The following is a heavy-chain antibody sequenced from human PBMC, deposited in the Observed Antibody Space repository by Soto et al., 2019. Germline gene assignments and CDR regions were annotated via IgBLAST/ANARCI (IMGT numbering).Heavy chain of an antibody. J-gene: IGHJ6*03. Sequence: QVQLVQSGAEVKKPGASVKVSCKASGYTFTSYYMHWVRQAPGQGLEWMGIINPSGGSTSYAQKLLGRGTMTRDTSTSTVYMELSSLRSEDTAVYYCARDCGGSCYSIYYYYMDVWGKGTTVTVSS. D-gene: IGHD2-15*01. V-gene: IGHV1-46*04. CDR1: GYTFTSYY. CDR2: INPSGGST. CDR3: ARDCGGSCYSIYYYYMDV.